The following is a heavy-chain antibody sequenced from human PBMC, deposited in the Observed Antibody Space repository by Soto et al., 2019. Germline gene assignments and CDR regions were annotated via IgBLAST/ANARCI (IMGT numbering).Heavy chain of an antibody. V-gene: IGHV3-49*04. J-gene: IGHJ4*02. CDR3: TCDFWSGYYTRPFDH. D-gene: IGHD3-3*01. CDR2: IRSKAYGGTT. Sequence: PGGSLRLSCTASGFTFGDYAMSWVRQAPGKGLEWVGFIRSKAYGGTTEYAASVKGRFTISRDDSKSIAYLQMNSLKTEDTAVYYCTCDFWSGYYTRPFDHWGQGTLVTVSS. CDR1: GFTFGDYA.